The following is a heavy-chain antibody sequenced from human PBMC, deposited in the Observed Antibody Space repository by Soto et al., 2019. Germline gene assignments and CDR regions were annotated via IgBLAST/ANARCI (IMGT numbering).Heavy chain of an antibody. CDR2: IYYSGST. V-gene: IGHV4-31*03. CDR3: ARGIAAAGSYFDY. CDR1: GGSISSGGYY. J-gene: IGHJ4*02. Sequence: SETLSLTCTVSGGSISSGGYYWSWIRQHPGKGLEWIGYIYYSGSTYYNPSLKSRVTISVDTSKNQFSLKLSSVTAADTAVYYCARGIAAAGSYFDYWGRGTLVTVSS. D-gene: IGHD6-13*01.